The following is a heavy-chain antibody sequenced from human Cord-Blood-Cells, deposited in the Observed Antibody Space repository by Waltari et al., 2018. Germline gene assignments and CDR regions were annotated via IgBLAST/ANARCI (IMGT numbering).Heavy chain of an antibody. D-gene: IGHD3-3*01. CDR1: GFTFSSYW. J-gene: IGHJ4*02. CDR3: ARGGKLLEWLFFDY. Sequence: EVQLVESGGGLVQPGGSLRLSCAASGFTFSSYWMHWVRQAPGKGVVWVSRINSDGSSTSYADSVKGRFTISRDNAKNTLYLQMNSLRAEDTAVYYCARGGKLLEWLFFDYWGQGTLVTVSS. CDR2: INSDGSST. V-gene: IGHV3-74*01.